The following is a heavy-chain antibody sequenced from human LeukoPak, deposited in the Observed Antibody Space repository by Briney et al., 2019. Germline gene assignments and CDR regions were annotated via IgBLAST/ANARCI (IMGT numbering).Heavy chain of an antibody. J-gene: IGHJ4*02. CDR2: LSATGTGT. CDR3: AKGVYEFFGSGSYTLDF. Sequence: PGGSLRLSCAASGFTFRLHAMAWVRQAPGKGLELVSALSATGTGTSYSDSVKGRFTISRDNSNNTLYLQMNRLRAEDTAVYYCAKGVYEFFGSGSYTLDFWGQGTQVTVSS. V-gene: IGHV3-23*01. CDR1: GFTFRLHA. D-gene: IGHD3-10*01.